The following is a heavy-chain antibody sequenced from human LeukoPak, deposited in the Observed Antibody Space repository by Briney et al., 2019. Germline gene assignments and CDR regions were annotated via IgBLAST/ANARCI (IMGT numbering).Heavy chain of an antibody. CDR2: ISGSGGSA. V-gene: IGHV3-23*01. Sequence: PGGSLRLSCAASGFTFSSYAMSWVRQAPGKGLEWVSAISGSGGSAYYADSVKGRFTISRDNSKNTLYLQMNSLRAEDTAVYYCAKWRAPPLDAFDIWGQGTMVTVSS. CDR1: GFTFSSYA. J-gene: IGHJ3*02. D-gene: IGHD3-3*01. CDR3: AKWRAPPLDAFDI.